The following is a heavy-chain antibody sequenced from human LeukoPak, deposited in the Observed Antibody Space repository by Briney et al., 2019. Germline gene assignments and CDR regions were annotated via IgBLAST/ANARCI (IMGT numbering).Heavy chain of an antibody. CDR2: INPSGGST. V-gene: IGHV1-46*01. D-gene: IGHD3-22*01. CDR3: ARDSLYYYDSSGSGY. Sequence: ASVKVSCKASGYTFTSYYMHWVRQAPGQGLEWMGIINPSGGSTSYAQKFQGRVTMTRDTSTSTAYMELRSLRSDDTAVYYCARDSLYYYDSSGSGYWGQGTLVTVSS. CDR1: GYTFTSYY. J-gene: IGHJ4*02.